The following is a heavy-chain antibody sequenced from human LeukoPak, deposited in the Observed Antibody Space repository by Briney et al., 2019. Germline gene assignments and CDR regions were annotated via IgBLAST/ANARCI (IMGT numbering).Heavy chain of an antibody. CDR2: VSASGGTT. Sequence: GGSLRLSCAASGVTFSSYAMSWVRQAPGKGLEWVAAVSASGGTTHHADSVKGRFTISRDNSKNTLYLQMNSLRAEDTAVYYCARNWAYFDYWGQGTLVTVSS. CDR3: ARNWAYFDY. V-gene: IGHV3-23*01. CDR1: GVTFSSYA. D-gene: IGHD7-27*01. J-gene: IGHJ4*02.